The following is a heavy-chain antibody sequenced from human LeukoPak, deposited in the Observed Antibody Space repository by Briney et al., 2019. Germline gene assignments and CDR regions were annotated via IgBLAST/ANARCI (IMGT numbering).Heavy chain of an antibody. Sequence: SDTLSLTCTVSGGSISAYYWHWIRQPAGQGLECIGRAHTSETTIYNPSLRSRVTMSVDTSNTPFSLNLTSVTAADTAVYYCARGYRISEIRFFEWLLDYWGQGYLVTVSS. D-gene: IGHD3-3*01. CDR1: GGSISAYY. J-gene: IGHJ4*02. CDR2: AHTSETT. V-gene: IGHV4-4*07. CDR3: ARGYRISEIRFFEWLLDY.